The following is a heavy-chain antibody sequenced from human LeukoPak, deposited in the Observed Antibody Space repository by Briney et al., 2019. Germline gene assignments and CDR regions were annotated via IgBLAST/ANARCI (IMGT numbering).Heavy chain of an antibody. J-gene: IGHJ4*02. CDR3: ARDRCSGSSCFYFDY. CDR2: IYHSGST. CDR1: GYSISSGYS. Sequence: SETLSLTCSVSGYSISSGYSWGWIRQPPGKGLEWIGSIYHSGSTHYNPSLKSRVTISIDTSRNQFSLNLSSVIAADTAVFYCARDRCSGSSCFYFDYWGQGTLVTVSS. V-gene: IGHV4-38-2*02. D-gene: IGHD2-15*01.